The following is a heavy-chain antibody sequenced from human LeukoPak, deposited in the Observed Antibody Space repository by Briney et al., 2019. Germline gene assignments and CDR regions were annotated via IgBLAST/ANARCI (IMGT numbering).Heavy chain of an antibody. CDR2: IWYDGSNK. CDR1: GITFSSYG. D-gene: IGHD6-19*01. CDR3: ARDRYSSGWPDY. V-gene: IGHV3-33*01. J-gene: IGHJ4*02. Sequence: GRSLRLSCAASGITFSSYGMHWVRQAPGKGLDWVAVIWYDGSNKYYADSAKGRFTISRDNSKNTLYLQMNSLRAEDTAVYYCARDRYSSGWPDYWGQGTLVTVSS.